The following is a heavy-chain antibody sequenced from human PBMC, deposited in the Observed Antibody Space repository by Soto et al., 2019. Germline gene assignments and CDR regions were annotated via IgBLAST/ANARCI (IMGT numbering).Heavy chain of an antibody. J-gene: IGHJ4*02. V-gene: IGHV3-33*01. CDR3: AFGNLSYYFDY. CDR2: IWYDGSDK. Sequence: GESLTLSGASSGFTFSCFGMHWVRQAPGKGLEWVAIIWYDGSDKYYADSVKGRFTISRDNSKNTLYLQMNSLRAEDTAVYHCAFGNLSYYFDYWGQGTPVTVSS. D-gene: IGHD3-16*01. CDR1: GFTFSCFG.